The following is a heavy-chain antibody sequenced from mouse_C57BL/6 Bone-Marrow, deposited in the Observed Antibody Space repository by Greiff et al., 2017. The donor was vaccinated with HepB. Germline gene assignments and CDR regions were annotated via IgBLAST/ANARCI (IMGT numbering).Heavy chain of an antibody. D-gene: IGHD1-2*01. V-gene: IGHV1-81*01. Sequence: QVQLQQSGAELARPGASVKLSCKASGYTFTSYGISWVKQRTGQGLEWIGEIYPRSGNTYYNEKFKGKATLTADKSSSTAYMELRSLTSEDSAVYFWARACLRRLFDYWGQGTLVTVSA. CDR3: ARACLRRLFDY. J-gene: IGHJ3*01. CDR2: IYPRSGNT. CDR1: GYTFTSYG.